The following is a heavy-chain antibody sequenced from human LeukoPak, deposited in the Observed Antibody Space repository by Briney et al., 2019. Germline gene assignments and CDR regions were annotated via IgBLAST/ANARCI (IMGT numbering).Heavy chain of an antibody. CDR3: ARRPYSDTSGRLSDV. CDR2: IGSSGSPT. J-gene: IGHJ6*02. V-gene: IGHV3-48*02. CDR1: GFAFSSYN. Sequence: GGSLRLSCAASGFAFSSYNMNWVRQAPGKGLEWISYIGSSGSPTHYADSVGGRFTTSRNNAKNSLYLQMNSLRDEDTAVYFCARRPYSDTSGRLSDVWGQGTTVTVSS. D-gene: IGHD3-22*01.